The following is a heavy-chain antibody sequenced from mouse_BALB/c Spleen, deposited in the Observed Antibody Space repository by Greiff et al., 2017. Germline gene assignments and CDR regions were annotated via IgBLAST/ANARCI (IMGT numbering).Heavy chain of an antibody. CDR1: GYTFTSYW. Sequence: EVQLQQSGTVLVRPGASVKMSCKASGYTFTSYWMHWVKQRPGQGLEWIGAIFPGNSDTSYNQKFKGKAKLTADTSTNTAYMELSSLTTEDSAVYYCAPYDCDYGFAYWGQGTLVTVSA. D-gene: IGHD2-4*01. CDR3: APYDCDYGFAY. CDR2: IFPGNSDT. J-gene: IGHJ3*01. V-gene: IGHV1-5*01.